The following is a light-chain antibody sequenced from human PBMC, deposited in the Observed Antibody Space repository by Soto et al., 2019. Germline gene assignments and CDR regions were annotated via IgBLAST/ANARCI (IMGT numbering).Light chain of an antibody. CDR2: DAS. J-gene: IGKJ5*01. V-gene: IGKV1-33*01. CDR3: QQYDNPIT. Sequence: DIQMTQSPSSLSASVGDRVTITCQASQDISNYLNWYQQKPGKAPKLLIDDASNLETGVPSRFSGSGSGTDFTFTISSLQPEDIATYYCQQYDNPITFGQGTRLEIK. CDR1: QDISNY.